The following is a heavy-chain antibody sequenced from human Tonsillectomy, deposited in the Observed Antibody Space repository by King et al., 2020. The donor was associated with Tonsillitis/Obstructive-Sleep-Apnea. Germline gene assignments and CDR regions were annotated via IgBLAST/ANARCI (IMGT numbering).Heavy chain of an antibody. Sequence: VQLVESGGGVVQPGNSLTISCAASGFSLRTYGMHWVRQSPGKGLEWVAVLWYDGTNKYYADSVTGRFTVSREHSTNTLYLQMNSLRAEDTAVYYCARDQLSSDNHADYWGQGTLVTVSS. J-gene: IGHJ4*02. D-gene: IGHD2-15*01. CDR1: GFSLRTYG. CDR2: LWYDGTNK. V-gene: IGHV3-33*01. CDR3: ARDQLSSDNHADY.